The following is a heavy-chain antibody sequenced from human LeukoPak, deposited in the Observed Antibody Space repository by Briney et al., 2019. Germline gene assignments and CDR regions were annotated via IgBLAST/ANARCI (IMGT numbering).Heavy chain of an antibody. Sequence: SETLSLTCTVSGASISSDYWTWIRQPPGKGLEWIGYIYHGGINYNPSLKSRVTISVDTSKNHFSLKLSSVTAADTAVYYCARHVAGIAVSGTGWFDPWGQGILVTVSS. CDR3: ARHVAGIAVSGTGWFDP. D-gene: IGHD6-19*01. J-gene: IGHJ5*02. V-gene: IGHV4-59*08. CDR1: GASISSDY. CDR2: IYHGGI.